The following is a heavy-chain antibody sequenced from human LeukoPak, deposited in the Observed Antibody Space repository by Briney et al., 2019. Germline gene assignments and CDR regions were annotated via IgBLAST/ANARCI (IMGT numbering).Heavy chain of an antibody. CDR2: INWNGGST. Sequence: GGSLRLSCAASGFTFDDYGMSWVRHAPGKGLEWVSGINWNGGSTVYADSVKGRFTISRDNAKNSLYLQMNSLRAEDTALYYCARLTRSGWANYYYYYMDVWGKGTTVTVSS. CDR1: GFTFDDYG. J-gene: IGHJ6*03. V-gene: IGHV3-20*04. D-gene: IGHD6-19*01. CDR3: ARLTRSGWANYYYYYMDV.